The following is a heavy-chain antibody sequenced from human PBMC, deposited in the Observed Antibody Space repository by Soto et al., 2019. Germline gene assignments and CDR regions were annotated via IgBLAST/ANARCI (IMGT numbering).Heavy chain of an antibody. Sequence: PGGSLRLSCAAPGFTFSSYSMNWVRQAPGKGLEWVSYISSSSSTIYYADSVKGRFTISRDNAKNSLYLQMNSLRAEDTAVYYCARGAYLNWFDPWGQGTLVTVSS. J-gene: IGHJ5*02. CDR3: ARGAYLNWFDP. CDR2: ISSSSSTI. CDR1: GFTFSSYS. V-gene: IGHV3-48*01.